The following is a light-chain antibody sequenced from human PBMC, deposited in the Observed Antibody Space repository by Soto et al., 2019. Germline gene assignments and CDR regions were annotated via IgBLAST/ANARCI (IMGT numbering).Light chain of an antibody. CDR2: GAS. Sequence: EIVMTQSPATLSASPGERATLSCRASQSVRSNLAWYQQKPGQAPRIIIYGASTRATGIPARFSGSGSGTEFTLSIGSLQSEDFAVYYCQQYNDWPPTFGQGTKVDI. CDR3: QQYNDWPPT. V-gene: IGKV3-15*01. CDR1: QSVRSN. J-gene: IGKJ1*01.